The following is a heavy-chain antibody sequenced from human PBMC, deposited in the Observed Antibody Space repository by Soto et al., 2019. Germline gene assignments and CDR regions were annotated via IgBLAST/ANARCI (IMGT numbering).Heavy chain of an antibody. Sequence: GGSLRLSCAASGFTVSSNYMSWVRQAPGKGLEWVSVIYGGGSTYYADSVTGRFTISRDNSKNTLYLQMNSLRAEDTAVYYCARRGGSSWSDAFDIWGQGTMVTVSS. D-gene: IGHD6-13*01. CDR1: GFTVSSNY. J-gene: IGHJ3*02. CDR3: ARRGGSSWSDAFDI. V-gene: IGHV3-53*01. CDR2: IYGGGST.